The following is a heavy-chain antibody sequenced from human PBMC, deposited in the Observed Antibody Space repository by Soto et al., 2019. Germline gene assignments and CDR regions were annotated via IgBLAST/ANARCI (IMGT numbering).Heavy chain of an antibody. Sequence: QVQLQESGPGLVKPSQTLSLTCTVSGGSISSGGYYWSWIRQHPGKGLEWIGYIYYSGSTYYNPSLKSRVTISVDTSKNQFALKLSSVTAADTAVYYCARGRGPQQLAYYYSYGMDVWGQGTTVTVSS. D-gene: IGHD6-13*01. J-gene: IGHJ6*02. CDR2: IYYSGST. CDR3: ARGRGPQQLAYYYSYGMDV. CDR1: GGSISSGGYY. V-gene: IGHV4-31*03.